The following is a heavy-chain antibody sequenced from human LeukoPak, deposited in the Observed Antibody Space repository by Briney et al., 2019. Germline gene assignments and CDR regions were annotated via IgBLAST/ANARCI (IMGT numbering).Heavy chain of an antibody. CDR1: GGTFSSYA. CDR3: ARASVLMGATMPVYFDY. D-gene: IGHD1-26*01. CDR2: IIPIFGTA. Sequence: GSSVKVSCKASGGTFSSYAISWVRQAPGQGLEWMGGIIPIFGTANYAQKFQGRVTITTDESTSTAYMELSSLRSEDTAVYYCARASVLMGATMPVYFDYWGQGTLVTVSS. V-gene: IGHV1-69*05. J-gene: IGHJ4*02.